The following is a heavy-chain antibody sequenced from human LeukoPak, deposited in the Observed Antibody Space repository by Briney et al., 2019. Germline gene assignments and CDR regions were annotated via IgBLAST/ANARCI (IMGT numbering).Heavy chain of an antibody. CDR2: INSDGSSI. Sequence: PEGSLRLSCAASGFTLSSYWMHWVRQAPGKGLVWVSRINSDGSSITYADSVKGRFTISRDNAKNTLYLQMNSLRVEDTAVYYCAREGRVSGYDFDCWGQGTLVTVSS. CDR3: AREGRVSGYDFDC. V-gene: IGHV3-74*03. CDR1: GFTLSSYW. J-gene: IGHJ4*02. D-gene: IGHD5-12*01.